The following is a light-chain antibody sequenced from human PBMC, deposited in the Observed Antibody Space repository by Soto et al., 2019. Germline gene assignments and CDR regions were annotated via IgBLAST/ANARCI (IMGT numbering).Light chain of an antibody. Sequence: DIQMTKSPSTVSASVGDRVTITCRASQSISSWLAWYQQKPGKAPKLLIYKASSLESGVPSRFSGSGSGTEFTLTLSILQPDDVASYYCQQYNIYSRTFGQGTKVDIK. CDR1: QSISSW. V-gene: IGKV1-5*03. CDR2: KAS. CDR3: QQYNIYSRT. J-gene: IGKJ1*01.